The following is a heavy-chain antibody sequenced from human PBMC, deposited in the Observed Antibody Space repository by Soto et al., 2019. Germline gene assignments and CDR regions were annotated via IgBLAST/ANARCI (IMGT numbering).Heavy chain of an antibody. J-gene: IGHJ6*02. CDR2: IIPIFGTA. D-gene: IGHD5-18*01. Sequence: QVQLVQSGAEVKKPGSSVKVSCKASGGTFSSYAISWVRQAPGQGLEWMGGIIPIFGTANYAQKFQGRGTITADESTSTAYMELSSLGSEDTAVYYCARTRQLWFRYYYYDYCMDVWGQGTTVTVSS. V-gene: IGHV1-69*12. CDR1: GGTFSSYA. CDR3: ARTRQLWFRYYYYDYCMDV.